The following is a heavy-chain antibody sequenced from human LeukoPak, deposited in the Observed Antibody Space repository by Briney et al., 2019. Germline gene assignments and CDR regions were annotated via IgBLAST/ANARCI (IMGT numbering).Heavy chain of an antibody. CDR2: INHSGST. CDR1: GGSFSGYY. D-gene: IGHD6-19*01. V-gene: IGHV4-34*01. Sequence: SETLSLTCAVYGGSFSGYYWSWIRQPPGKELEWIGEINHSGSTNYNPSLKSRVTISVDTSKNQFSLKLSSVTAADTAVYYCARVLRIAVAGNYYYYYGMDVWGQGTTVTVSS. CDR3: ARVLRIAVAGNYYYYYGMDV. J-gene: IGHJ6*02.